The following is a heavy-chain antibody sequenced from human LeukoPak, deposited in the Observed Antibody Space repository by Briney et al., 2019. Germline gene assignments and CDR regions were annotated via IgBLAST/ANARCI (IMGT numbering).Heavy chain of an antibody. V-gene: IGHV3-23*01. CDR3: AKETIEMATIRAFDY. CDR1: GFTFSNYG. CDR2: ISGSGGST. J-gene: IGHJ4*02. D-gene: IGHD5-24*01. Sequence: GGSLRLSCAASGFTFSNYGMHWVRQAPGKGLEWVSAISGSGGSTYYADSVKGRFTISRDNSKNTLYLQMNSLRAEDTAVYYCAKETIEMATIRAFDYWGQGTLVTVSS.